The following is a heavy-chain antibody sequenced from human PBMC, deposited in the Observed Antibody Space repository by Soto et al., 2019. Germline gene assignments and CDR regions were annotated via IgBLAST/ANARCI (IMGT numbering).Heavy chain of an antibody. CDR3: VIFCGGDCYNY. CDR1: GFHFRSHA. Sequence: QVQLVESGGGVGQPGMSRRLSCAASGFHFRSHAMHWVRQPPGKGPEWLATISFDGGDEFYADSVKGRFTISRDNSKSTLFLQMNSLSLEDTAVYYCVIFCGGDCYNYWGQGTLVTVSS. CDR2: ISFDGGDE. D-gene: IGHD2-21*02. V-gene: IGHV3-30-3*01. J-gene: IGHJ4*02.